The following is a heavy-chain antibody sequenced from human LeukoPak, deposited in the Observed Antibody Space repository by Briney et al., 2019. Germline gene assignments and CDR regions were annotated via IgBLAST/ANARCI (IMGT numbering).Heavy chain of an antibody. J-gene: IGHJ4*02. D-gene: IGHD3-10*01. CDR3: ARDPYGSGSYESAYYFDY. Sequence: GASVKVSCKASGYTFTSYGISWVRQAPGQGLEWMGGIIPIFGTANYAQKFQGRVTITTDESTSTAYMELSSLRSEDTAVYYCARDPYGSGSYESAYYFDYWGQGTLVTVSS. V-gene: IGHV1-69*05. CDR1: GYTFTSYG. CDR2: IIPIFGTA.